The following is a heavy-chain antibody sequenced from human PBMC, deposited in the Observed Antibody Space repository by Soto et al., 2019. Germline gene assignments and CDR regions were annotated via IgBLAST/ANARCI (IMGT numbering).Heavy chain of an antibody. V-gene: IGHV1-18*01. CDR3: ARDWTSNKYSSPSVDYYYYMDV. Sequence: ASVKVSCKASGYTFTSYGISWVRQAPGQGLEWMGWISAYNGNTNYAQKLQGRVTMTTDTSTSTAYMELRSLRSDDTAVYYCARDWTSNKYSSPSVDYYYYMDVWGKGTTVTVSS. CDR2: ISAYNGNT. D-gene: IGHD6-6*01. CDR1: GYTFTSYG. J-gene: IGHJ6*03.